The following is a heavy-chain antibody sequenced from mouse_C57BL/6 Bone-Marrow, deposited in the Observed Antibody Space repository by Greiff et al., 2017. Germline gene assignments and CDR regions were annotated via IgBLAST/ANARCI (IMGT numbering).Heavy chain of an antibody. J-gene: IGHJ4*01. D-gene: IGHD2-3*01. CDR2: IDPSDSYT. Sequence: QVQLKQPGAELVRPGTSVKLSCKASGYTFTSYWMHWVKQRPGQGLEWIGVIDPSDSYTNYNQKFKGKATLTVDTSSSTAYMQLSSLTSEDSAVYYCARVTDGYYKGYDMDYWGQGTSVTVSS. CDR3: ARVTDGYYKGYDMDY. V-gene: IGHV1-59*01. CDR1: GYTFTSYW.